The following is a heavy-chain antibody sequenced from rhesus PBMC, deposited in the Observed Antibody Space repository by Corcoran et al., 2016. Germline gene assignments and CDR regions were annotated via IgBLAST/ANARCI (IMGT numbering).Heavy chain of an antibody. V-gene: IGHV3-28*02. CDR3: ADIYGLDS. CDR1: GFTLGDNW. CDR2: VDGPDSTT. Sequence: EVQLVQSGGGLAKPGGSLRLSCRVSGFTLGDNWMHWVRQAPGKGLEWISAVDGPDSTTSYADSVRGRFTASRENAKNTLYLQADSLRVEDTAVYYCADIYGLDSWGQGVVVTVSS. J-gene: IGHJ6*01.